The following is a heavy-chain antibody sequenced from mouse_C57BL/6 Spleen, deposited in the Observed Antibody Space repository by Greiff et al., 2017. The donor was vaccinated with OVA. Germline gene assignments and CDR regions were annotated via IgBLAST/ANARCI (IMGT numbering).Heavy chain of an antibody. J-gene: IGHJ2*01. Sequence: QVQLKQPGAELVRPGSSVKLSCKASGYTFTSYWMDWVKQRPGQGLEWIGNIYPSDSETHYNQKFKDKATLTVDKSSSTAYMQLSSLTSEDSAVYYCARDPTGYFDYWGQGTTLTVSS. CDR2: IYPSDSET. CDR1: GYTFTSYW. CDR3: ARDPTGYFDY. V-gene: IGHV1-61*01. D-gene: IGHD1-1*01.